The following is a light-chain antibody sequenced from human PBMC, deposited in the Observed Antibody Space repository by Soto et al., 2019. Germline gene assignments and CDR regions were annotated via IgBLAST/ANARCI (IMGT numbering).Light chain of an antibody. CDR3: QSYDSSLSGSV. CDR1: SSNIGAGYD. J-gene: IGLJ2*01. V-gene: IGLV1-40*01. Sequence: QSVLTQPPSVSGAPGQRVTISCTGSSSNIGAGYDVQWYQQLPGTAPKLLINDNSNRPSGVPDRFSGSKSGTSASLAITGLQAEDEADYYCQSYDSSLSGSVFGGGTKLNVL. CDR2: DNS.